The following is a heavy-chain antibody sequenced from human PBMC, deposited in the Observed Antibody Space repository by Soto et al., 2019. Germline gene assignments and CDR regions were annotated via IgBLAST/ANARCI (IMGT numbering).Heavy chain of an antibody. J-gene: IGHJ4*02. Sequence: QVQLQESGPGLVKPSQTLSLTCTVSGGSISSGDYYWSWIRQPPGKGLEWIGYIYYSGSTYYNPSLTSRVXXSXDXXKNQFSLKLSSVTAADTAVYYCASSLRFLEWLAAYWGQGTLVTVSS. D-gene: IGHD3-3*01. CDR2: IYYSGST. V-gene: IGHV4-30-4*01. CDR3: ASSLRFLEWLAAY. CDR1: GGSISSGDYY.